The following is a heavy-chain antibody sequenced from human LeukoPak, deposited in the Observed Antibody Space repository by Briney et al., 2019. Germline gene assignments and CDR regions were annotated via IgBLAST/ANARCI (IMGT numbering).Heavy chain of an antibody. CDR2: INSDGSSR. J-gene: IGHJ3*02. CDR1: GFTFSSYR. Sequence: GGSLRLSCAAFGFTFSSYRMHWVRQAPGKVLVWVSRINSDGSSRHYADSVKGRFTISRDNAKNSLYLQMNSLRADDTAVYYCAREYCSGGSCYNDAFDIWGQGTMVTVSS. CDR3: AREYCSGGSCYNDAFDI. D-gene: IGHD2-15*01. V-gene: IGHV3-74*01.